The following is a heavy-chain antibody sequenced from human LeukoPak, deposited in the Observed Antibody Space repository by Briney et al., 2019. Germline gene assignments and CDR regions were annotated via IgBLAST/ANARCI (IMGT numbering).Heavy chain of an antibody. CDR1: GFTFSDYY. V-gene: IGHV3-11*04. CDR2: ISSSGSTI. CDR3: ARVGRDGYNDNAFDI. D-gene: IGHD5-24*01. Sequence: KAGGSLRLSCAASGFTFSDYYMSWIRQAPGKGLEWVSYISSSGSTIYYADSVKGRFTIPRDNAKNSLYLQMNSLRAEDTAVYYCARVGRDGYNDNAFDIWGQGTMVTVSS. J-gene: IGHJ3*02.